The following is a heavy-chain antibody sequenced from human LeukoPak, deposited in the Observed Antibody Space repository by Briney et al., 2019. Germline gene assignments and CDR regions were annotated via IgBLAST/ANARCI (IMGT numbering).Heavy chain of an antibody. J-gene: IGHJ4*02. CDR1: GFTFSRHG. D-gene: IGHD3-22*01. Sequence: GGSLRLSCAASGFTFSRHGMTWVRQAPGKGLEWVANIKDDGSEKNYVDSVKGRFTISRDNAKNSLYLQMNSLRAEETDVYYCATPLDYYDRSDSHQGGDWGQGTLVPVSS. V-gene: IGHV3-7*03. CDR3: ATPLDYYDRSDSHQGGD. CDR2: IKDDGSEK.